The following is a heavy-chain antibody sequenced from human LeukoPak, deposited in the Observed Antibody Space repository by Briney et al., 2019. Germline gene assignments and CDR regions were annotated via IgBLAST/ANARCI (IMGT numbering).Heavy chain of an antibody. CDR1: GFTFSSYA. D-gene: IGHD6-6*01. CDR3: AKVYPNFIAADITRFDY. V-gene: IGHV3-23*01. Sequence: GGSLRLSCAASGFTFSSYAMSWVRQAPGKGLEWVSAISGSGGSTCYADSVKGRFTNSRDNSKNTLYLQMNSLRAKDTAVYYCAKVYPNFIAADITRFDYWGQGTLVTVSS. CDR2: ISGSGGST. J-gene: IGHJ4*02.